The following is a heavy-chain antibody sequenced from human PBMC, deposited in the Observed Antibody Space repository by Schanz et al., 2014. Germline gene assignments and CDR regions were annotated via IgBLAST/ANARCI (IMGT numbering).Heavy chain of an antibody. Sequence: VQLVESGGGVVQPGGSLRLSCAASGFTFSSYSINWVRQAPGKGLEWISYVSSYDTTVSYADSVKGRFTISRDNAKNSVYLQMNSLRVEDTAVYYCARYGFRKFGVVYGLAVWGQGTTVTVS. D-gene: IGHD3-3*01. V-gene: IGHV3-48*04. J-gene: IGHJ6*02. CDR3: ARYGFRKFGVVYGLAV. CDR2: VSSYDTTV. CDR1: GFTFSSYS.